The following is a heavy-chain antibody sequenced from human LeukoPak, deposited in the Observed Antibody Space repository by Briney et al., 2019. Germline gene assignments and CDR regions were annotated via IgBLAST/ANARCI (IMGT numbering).Heavy chain of an antibody. V-gene: IGHV4-31*03. Sequence: KPSETLSLTCTVSGVSLSSGGYYWNWIRQHPGKGLEWIGYIYYSGGTFYNPSLKSRVTISVDTPKNQFSLNLSSVTAADTAVYYCASSEATTTPPPYGMDVWGQGTTVTVSS. CDR1: GVSLSSGGYY. D-gene: IGHD5-12*01. J-gene: IGHJ6*02. CDR3: ASSEATTTPPPYGMDV. CDR2: IYYSGGT.